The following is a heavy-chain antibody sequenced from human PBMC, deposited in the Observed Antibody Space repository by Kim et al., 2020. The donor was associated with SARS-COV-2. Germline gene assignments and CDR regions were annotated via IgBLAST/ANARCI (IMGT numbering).Heavy chain of an antibody. CDR2: IIPIFGTA. J-gene: IGHJ6*02. CDR3: ARTWPDSSWYNYYYGMDV. V-gene: IGHV1-69*13. Sequence: SVKVSCKASGGTFSSYAISWVRQAPGQGLEWMGGIIPIFGTANYAQKFQGRVTITADESTSTAYMELSSLRSEDTAVYYCARTWPDSSWYNYYYGMDVWGQGTTVTVSS. D-gene: IGHD6-13*01. CDR1: GGTFSSYA.